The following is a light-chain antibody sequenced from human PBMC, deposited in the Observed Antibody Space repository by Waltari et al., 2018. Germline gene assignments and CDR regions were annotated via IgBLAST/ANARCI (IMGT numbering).Light chain of an antibody. J-gene: IGLJ3*02. Sequence: QSVLTQPPSGAVTPGQRVTISCSGRSCTSVSNTVNWYQQLPGTAPKLLIYSNNQRTPRVPDRFSGSKSGTSGSLAISGLQSAAEADYYCAAWDDSLNGRVFGGGPKLPVL. CDR3: AAWDDSLNGRV. CDR2: SNN. V-gene: IGLV1-44*01. CDR1: SCTSVSNT.